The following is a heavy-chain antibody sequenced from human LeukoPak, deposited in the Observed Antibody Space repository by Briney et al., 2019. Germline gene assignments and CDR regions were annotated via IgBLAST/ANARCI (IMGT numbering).Heavy chain of an antibody. CDR1: GFTFSSYA. CDR3: ARKLAAMVDPFDY. Sequence: QPGGSLRLSCAASGFTFSSYAMSWVRQAPGKGLEWVSAISGSGGSTYYADSVKGRFTISRDNAKNSLYLQMNSLRAEDTAVYYCARKLAAMVDPFDYWGQGTLVTVSS. D-gene: IGHD5-18*01. CDR2: ISGSGGST. V-gene: IGHV3-23*01. J-gene: IGHJ4*02.